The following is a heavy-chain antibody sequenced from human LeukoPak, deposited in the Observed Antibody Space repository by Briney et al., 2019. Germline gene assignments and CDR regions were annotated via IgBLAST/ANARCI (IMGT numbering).Heavy chain of an antibody. J-gene: IGHJ4*02. CDR3: ARGQWLDY. D-gene: IGHD6-19*01. CDR1: GFTFSDYY. CDR2: ISGLGSET. V-gene: IGHV3-11*01. Sequence: GGSLRLSCAASGFTFSDYYMTWIRQAPGKGPEYISYISGLGSETFYADSVKGRFTISRDNGRNALYLHMSTLRGEDVAVYYCARGQWLDYWGQGTLVAVSS.